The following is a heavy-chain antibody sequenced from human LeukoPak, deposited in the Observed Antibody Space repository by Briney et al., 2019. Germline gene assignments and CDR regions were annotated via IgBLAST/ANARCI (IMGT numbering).Heavy chain of an antibody. CDR3: VTYYFDSSGPKKNH. V-gene: IGHV4-34*01. CDR1: GGSFSGYY. Sequence: SETLSLTCAVYGGSFSGYYWSWIRQPPGKGLEWIGEINHSGSTNYNPSLKSRVTISVDTSKKQFSLKLSSVTAADTAVYYCVTYYFDSSGPKKNHWGQGTLVTVSS. J-gene: IGHJ5*02. D-gene: IGHD3-22*01. CDR2: INHSGST.